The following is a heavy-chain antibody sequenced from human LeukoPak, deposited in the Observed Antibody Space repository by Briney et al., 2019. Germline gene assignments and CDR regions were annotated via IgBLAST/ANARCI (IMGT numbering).Heavy chain of an antibody. Sequence: PSETLSLTCAVSGGSISSGGYSWSWIRQPPGKGLEWIGYISYCGSTNYNPSLKSRVTISVDTSKNQFPLNLSSVTAADTAVYYCARAVAGTYAFWGQGTLVTVSS. CDR3: ARAVAGTYAF. V-gene: IGHV4-61*08. J-gene: IGHJ4*02. CDR2: ISYCGST. D-gene: IGHD6-19*01. CDR1: GGSISSGGYS.